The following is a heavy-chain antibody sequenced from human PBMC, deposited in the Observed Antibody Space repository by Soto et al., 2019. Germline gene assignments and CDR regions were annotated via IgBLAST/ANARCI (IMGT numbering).Heavy chain of an antibody. J-gene: IGHJ6*02. V-gene: IGHV1-69*13. CDR3: ARDGGNSFYYYGMDV. D-gene: IGHD2-21*02. Sequence: SVKVSCKASGGTFSSYAISWVRQAPGQGLEWMGGIIPIFGTANYAQKFQGRVAITADESTSTAYMELSSLRSEDTAVYYCARDGGNSFYYYGMDVWGQGTTVTVSS. CDR1: GGTFSSYA. CDR2: IIPIFGTA.